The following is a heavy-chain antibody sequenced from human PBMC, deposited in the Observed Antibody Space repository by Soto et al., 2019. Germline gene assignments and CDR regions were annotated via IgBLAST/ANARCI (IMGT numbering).Heavy chain of an antibody. Sequence: PSETLSLACAVSGGSFTSNNWWTWVRQPPGQGLEWIGEIYRTGSTNYNPSLKSRVTISLDKSENQFSLKVTSLTAADAAVYYCASRDPGTSVDYWGQGTLVTVSS. J-gene: IGHJ4*02. CDR1: GGSFTSNNW. D-gene: IGHD1-7*01. V-gene: IGHV4-4*02. CDR2: IYRTGST. CDR3: ASRDPGTSVDY.